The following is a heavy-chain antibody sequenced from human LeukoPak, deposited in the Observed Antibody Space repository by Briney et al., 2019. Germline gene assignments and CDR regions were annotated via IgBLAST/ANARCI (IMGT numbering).Heavy chain of an antibody. CDR3: ARDWPNRIAAAGIWFDP. CDR1: GFTFSDNG. V-gene: IGHV3-33*01. Sequence: GGSLRLSCAASGFTFSDNGMHWVRQAPRKGLEGVAVVWYDGSNKFYADSVKGRFTISRDNSKNTVYLEMNSLRVEDTAVYYCARDWPNRIAAAGIWFDPWGQGTLVTVSS. D-gene: IGHD6-13*01. CDR2: VWYDGSNK. J-gene: IGHJ5*02.